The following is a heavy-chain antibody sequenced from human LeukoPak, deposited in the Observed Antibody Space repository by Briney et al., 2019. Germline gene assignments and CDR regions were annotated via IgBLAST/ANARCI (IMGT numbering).Heavy chain of an antibody. CDR3: ASVDTGYSDY. J-gene: IGHJ4*02. CDR2: IYYSGST. CDR1: GGSISSYY. V-gene: IGHV4-59*01. Sequence: SETLSLTCTVSGGSISSYYWSWIRQPPGKGLEWIGYIYYSGSTNYNPSLKSRVTISVDTSKNQFSLKLSSVTAADTAVNYCASVDTGYSDYWGQGTLVTVPS. D-gene: IGHD5-18*01.